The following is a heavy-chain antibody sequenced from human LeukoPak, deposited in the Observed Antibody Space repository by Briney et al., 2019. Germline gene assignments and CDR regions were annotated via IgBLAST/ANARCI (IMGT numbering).Heavy chain of an antibody. CDR2: INPNSGGT. V-gene: IGHV1-2*02. J-gene: IGHJ4*02. D-gene: IGHD4-17*01. CDR1: VSTFTCYY. Sequence: ASVKVSCKASVSTFTCYYIHWVRQAPRQGPEWMGWINPNSGGTNYAQKFQGRVTMTRDTSISAAYMELSRLRSDDTAVYYCARPDMTTVTGLEYWDQGTLVTVSS. CDR3: ARPDMTTVTGLEY.